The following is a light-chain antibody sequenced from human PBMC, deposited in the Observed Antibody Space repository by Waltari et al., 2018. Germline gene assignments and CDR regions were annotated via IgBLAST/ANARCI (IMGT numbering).Light chain of an antibody. J-gene: IGKJ4*01. CDR3: QQYDGEVVT. Sequence: EIVLTQSPGTLSLSPGERATLSCRASQSVTSISLTWYQQKVGQAPRLLIYGTSIRATGIPDRFSGSGSGTDFTLTISRLEPEDFAVYYCQQYDGEVVTFGGGTKVEI. CDR1: QSVTSIS. V-gene: IGKV3-20*01. CDR2: GTS.